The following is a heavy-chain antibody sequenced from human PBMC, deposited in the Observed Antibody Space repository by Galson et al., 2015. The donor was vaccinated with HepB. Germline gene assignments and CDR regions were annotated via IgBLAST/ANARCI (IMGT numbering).Heavy chain of an antibody. V-gene: IGHV7-4-1*02. D-gene: IGHD2-15*01. Sequence: SVKASCKASGYTFTSYAMNWVRQAPGQGLEWMGWINTNTGNPTYAQGFTGRFVFSLDTSVSTAYLQISSLKAEDTAVYYCARDPSYCSGGSCYIYYYYGMDVWGQGTTVTVSS. CDR3: ARDPSYCSGGSCYIYYYYGMDV. CDR2: INTNTGNP. J-gene: IGHJ6*02. CDR1: GYTFTSYA.